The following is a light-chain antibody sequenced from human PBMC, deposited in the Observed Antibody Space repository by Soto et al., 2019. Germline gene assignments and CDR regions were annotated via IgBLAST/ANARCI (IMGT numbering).Light chain of an antibody. Sequence: EIVLTQSPGTLSLSPGERATLACRANQSVSNIYLGCYQQKHGQPPRLLMYGASSRAPGIPDRFSGSGSGTDFTLTISRLESEGFAVYYCQQYGSSPLTFGGGTKGEIK. J-gene: IGKJ4*01. V-gene: IGKV3-20*01. CDR1: QSVSNIY. CDR2: GAS. CDR3: QQYGSSPLT.